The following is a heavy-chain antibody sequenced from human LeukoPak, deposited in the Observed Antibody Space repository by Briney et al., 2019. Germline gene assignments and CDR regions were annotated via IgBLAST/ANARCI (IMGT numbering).Heavy chain of an antibody. D-gene: IGHD6-19*01. CDR3: AKDSGIAVAGIFDY. J-gene: IGHJ4*02. Sequence: GGSLRLPCAASGFTFSSYGMHWVRQAPGKGLEWVAVISYDGSNKYYADSVKGRFTISRDNSKNTLYLQMNSLRAEDTAVYYCAKDSGIAVAGIFDYWGQGTLVTVSS. V-gene: IGHV3-30*18. CDR2: ISYDGSNK. CDR1: GFTFSSYG.